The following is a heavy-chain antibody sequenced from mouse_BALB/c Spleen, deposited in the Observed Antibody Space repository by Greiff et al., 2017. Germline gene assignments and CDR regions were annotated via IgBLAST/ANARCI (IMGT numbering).Heavy chain of an antibody. V-gene: IGHV3-2*02. Sequence: VQLKQSGPGLVKPSQSLSLTCTVTGYSITSDYAWNWIRQFPGNKLEWMGYISYSGSTSYNPSLKSRISITRDTSKNQFFLQLNSVTTEDTATYYCARCDPSWDWYFDVWGAGTTVTVSS. D-gene: IGHD2-13*01. J-gene: IGHJ1*01. CDR2: ISYSGST. CDR1: GYSITSDYA. CDR3: ARCDPSWDWYFDV.